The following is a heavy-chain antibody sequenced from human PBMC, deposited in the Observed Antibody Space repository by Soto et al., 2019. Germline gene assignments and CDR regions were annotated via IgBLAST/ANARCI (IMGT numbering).Heavy chain of an antibody. CDR3: ARSPYSSRAFDI. Sequence: LRLSGAASGFTFSSYARHWVLQAPGKGLEWVAVISYDGSNKYYADSVKGRFTISRDNSKNTLYLQMNSLRAEDTAVYYCARSPYSSRAFDIWGQGTMVTVSS. D-gene: IGHD6-13*01. CDR1: GFTFSSYA. CDR2: ISYDGSNK. V-gene: IGHV3-30-3*01. J-gene: IGHJ3*02.